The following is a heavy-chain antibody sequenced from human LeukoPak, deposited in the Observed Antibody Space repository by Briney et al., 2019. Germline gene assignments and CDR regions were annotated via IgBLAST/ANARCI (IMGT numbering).Heavy chain of an antibody. J-gene: IGHJ5*02. V-gene: IGHV4-59*12. CDR3: ARRSEYHWFDP. Sequence: SETLSLTCPLSGGSISSYYWSWIRQPPGKGLEWLGYIYYSGSTNYNPSLKSRVTISVDTSKNQFFLRLSSVTAADTAVYYCARRSEYHWFDPWGQGTLVTVSS. D-gene: IGHD2-2*01. CDR1: GGSISSYY. CDR2: IYYSGST.